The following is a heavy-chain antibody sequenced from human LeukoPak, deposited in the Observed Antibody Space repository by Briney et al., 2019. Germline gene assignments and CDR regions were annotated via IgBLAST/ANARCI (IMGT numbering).Heavy chain of an antibody. V-gene: IGHV4-59*02. D-gene: IGHD2-15*01. Sequence: SETLSLTCTVSGGSVSTYYWSWIRQPPGKGLEWIGYIYDSGSTKYNPSLKSRVTISVDTSKNQFSLKLSSVTAADTAVYYCARDTKNNCRGSSCYSGGFDPWGQGTLVTVSS. J-gene: IGHJ5*02. CDR1: GGSVSTYY. CDR2: IYDSGST. CDR3: ARDTKNNCRGSSCYSGGFDP.